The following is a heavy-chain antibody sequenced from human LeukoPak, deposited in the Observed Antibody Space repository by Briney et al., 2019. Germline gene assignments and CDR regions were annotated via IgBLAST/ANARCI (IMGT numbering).Heavy chain of an antibody. J-gene: IGHJ6*02. Sequence: SETLSLTCTVSGGSISSGGYYWSWIRQHPGKGLEWIGYIYYSGSTYYNPSLKSRVTISVDTSKNQFSLKLSSVTAADTAVYYCARGRGGFWSGYWTRYGMDVWGQGTTVTVSS. CDR3: ARGRGGFWSGYWTRYGMDV. D-gene: IGHD3-3*01. CDR1: GGSISSGGYY. CDR2: IYYSGST. V-gene: IGHV4-31*03.